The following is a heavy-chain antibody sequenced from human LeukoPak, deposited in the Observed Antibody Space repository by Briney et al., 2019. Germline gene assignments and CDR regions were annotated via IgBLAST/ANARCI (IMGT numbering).Heavy chain of an antibody. CDR2: IYASGST. CDR3: ARGEFYGSGNYYSYYMDV. Sequence: SETLSLTCSVSGVSISSWSWNWIRQTAGKGLEWIGRIYASGSTNYNPSLKSRVTMSVDTSKNQFSLKLSSVTAADTAVYYCARGEFYGSGNYYSYYMDVWGKGTTVTVSS. V-gene: IGHV4-4*07. D-gene: IGHD3-10*01. CDR1: GVSISSWS. J-gene: IGHJ6*03.